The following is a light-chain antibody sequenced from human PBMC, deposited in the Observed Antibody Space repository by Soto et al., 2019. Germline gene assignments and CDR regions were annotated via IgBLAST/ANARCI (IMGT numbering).Light chain of an antibody. J-gene: IGKJ1*01. CDR1: QSINNW. CDR3: QQYNKYPWV. Sequence: IQMTQSPSTLSASVGDRVTITCRASQSINNWLAWYQQKPGKAPKLLIYQASTLESGVPGRFSGSGSGTEFTRTITGLQSDDFATYHCQQYNKYPWVFGQGTKVDSK. V-gene: IGKV1-5*03. CDR2: QAS.